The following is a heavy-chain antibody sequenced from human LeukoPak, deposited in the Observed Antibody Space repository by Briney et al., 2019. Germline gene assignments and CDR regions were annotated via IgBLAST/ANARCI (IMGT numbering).Heavy chain of an antibody. Sequence: SQTLSLTCTVSGGSISSGGYYWNWIRQHPGKGLEWIGYIYYSGSTYYNPSLKSRVTISVDTSKNQFSLKLSSVTAADTAVYYCARVTNLYYYDMDVWGQGTTVTVSS. D-gene: IGHD2-2*01. CDR2: IYYSGST. CDR1: GGSISSGGYY. J-gene: IGHJ6*02. V-gene: IGHV4-31*03. CDR3: ARVTNLYYYDMDV.